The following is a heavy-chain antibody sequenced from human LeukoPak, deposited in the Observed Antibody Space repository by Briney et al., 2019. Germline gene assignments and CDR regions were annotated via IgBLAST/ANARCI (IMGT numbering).Heavy chain of an antibody. D-gene: IGHD4-17*01. Sequence: PGGSLRLSCAASGFTFSSYAMTWVRQAPGKGLKWVSTICGGGGGTFYADSVKGRFTISRADSKNTLYLQMNSLRAEDTAVYYCARAGHDYGDYEAFDIWGQGTMVTVSS. CDR3: ARAGHDYGDYEAFDI. J-gene: IGHJ3*02. CDR2: ICGGGGGT. CDR1: GFTFSSYA. V-gene: IGHV3-23*01.